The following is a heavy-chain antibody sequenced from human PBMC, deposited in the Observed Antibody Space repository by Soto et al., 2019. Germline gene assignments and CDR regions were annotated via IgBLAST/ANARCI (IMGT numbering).Heavy chain of an antibody. CDR3: GKRSGSSSGWGAFDI. CDR1: GFTFSTYA. Sequence: EVQLLESGGGLVQPGGSLRLSCAASGFTFSTYAMSWVRQVPGKGLEWVSAIGGSGERTYYADSVKGRFTISRDNSRDTLEMQMNSLRVEDTGVYYCGKRSGSSSGWGAFDIWGQGTLVTVSS. V-gene: IGHV3-23*01. J-gene: IGHJ3*02. D-gene: IGHD6-19*01. CDR2: IGGSGERT.